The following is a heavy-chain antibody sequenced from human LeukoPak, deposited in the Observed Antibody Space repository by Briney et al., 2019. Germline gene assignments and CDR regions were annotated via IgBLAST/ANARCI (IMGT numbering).Heavy chain of an antibody. Sequence: GGSLRLSCAASGFXFSSYVIHWVRQAPGKGREYASTISGNGGSTYYANSVKGRFTISRDNSKNTLYLQMGSLRAEDMAVYYCARDTPKGMDVWGQGTTVTVSS. CDR3: ARDTPKGMDV. V-gene: IGHV3-64*01. J-gene: IGHJ6*02. CDR1: GFXFSSYV. CDR2: ISGNGGST.